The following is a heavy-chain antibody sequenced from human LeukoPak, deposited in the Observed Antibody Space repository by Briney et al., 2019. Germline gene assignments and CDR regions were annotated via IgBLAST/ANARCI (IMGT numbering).Heavy chain of an antibody. J-gene: IGHJ4*02. V-gene: IGHV1-18*01. CDR2: ISAYNGNT. CDR1: GYTFTSYG. CDR3: ARVDSGYDYDY. D-gene: IGHD5-12*01. Sequence: GESLKISCKASGYTFTSYGISWVRQAPGQGLEWMGWISAYNGNTNYAQKLQGRVTMTTDTSTSTAYMELRSLRSDDTAVYYCARVDSGYDYDYWGQGTLVTVSS.